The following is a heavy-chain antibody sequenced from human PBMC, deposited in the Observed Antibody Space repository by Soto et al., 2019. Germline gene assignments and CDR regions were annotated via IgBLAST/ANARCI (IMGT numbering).Heavy chain of an antibody. D-gene: IGHD1-1*01. V-gene: IGHV4-61*01. J-gene: IGHJ6*02. Sequence: ETLSLTCTVSGGSVSSGSYYWSWIRQPPGKGLEWIGYIYYSGSTNYNPSLKSRVTISVDTSKNQFSLKLSSVTAADTAVYYCALGLYYPWNDDYYYYGMDVWGQGTTVTVSS. CDR1: GGSVSSGSYY. CDR3: ALGLYYPWNDDYYYYGMDV. CDR2: IYYSGST.